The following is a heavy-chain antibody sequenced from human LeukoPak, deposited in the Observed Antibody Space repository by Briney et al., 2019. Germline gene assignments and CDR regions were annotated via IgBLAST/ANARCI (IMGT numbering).Heavy chain of an antibody. J-gene: IGHJ2*01. Sequence: GGSPRLSCAASGFTVSDNYMSWVRQPPGKGLEWVSIIYSSTSTYYADSVKGRFTISRDNSKNTLYLQMNSLRVEDTAVDFCASQQWLVQGYFDLWGRGTLVTVSS. CDR2: IYSSTST. CDR1: GFTVSDNY. CDR3: ASQQWLVQGYFDL. D-gene: IGHD6-19*01. V-gene: IGHV3-53*01.